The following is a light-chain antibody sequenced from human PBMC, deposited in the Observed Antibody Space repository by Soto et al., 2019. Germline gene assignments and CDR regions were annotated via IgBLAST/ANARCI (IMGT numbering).Light chain of an antibody. CDR1: NIGSKS. J-gene: IGLJ2*01. CDR3: QVWDSISDPVV. V-gene: IGLV3-21*04. Sequence: SYELTQPPSVSVAPGKTARITCGGNNIGSKSVHWYQQKPGQAPVLVIYYDSDRPSGIPERFSGSNSGNTATLTISRVEAGDEADYYCQVWDSISDPVVFGGGTKLTVL. CDR2: YDS.